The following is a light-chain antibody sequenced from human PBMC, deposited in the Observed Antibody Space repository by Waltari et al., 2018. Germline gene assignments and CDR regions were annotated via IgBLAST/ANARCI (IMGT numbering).Light chain of an antibody. CDR1: GSNIGAGYD. Sequence: QSVLTQPPSVSGAPGQRVTIHCTGRGSNIGAGYDVHWYQQLPRAAPKLLIYGSTSRPLGVPDRFFGSTSGTSASLAITGLQAEDEADYYCQSYDTSLRVVFGGGTKLTVL. J-gene: IGLJ3*02. CDR3: QSYDTSLRVV. CDR2: GST. V-gene: IGLV1-40*01.